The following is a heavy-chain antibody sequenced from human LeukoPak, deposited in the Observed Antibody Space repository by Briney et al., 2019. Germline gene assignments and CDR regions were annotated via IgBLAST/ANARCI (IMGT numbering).Heavy chain of an antibody. CDR1: GFTFSSYA. CDR2: ISGSGGST. V-gene: IGHV3-23*01. CDR3: AKDVGTMIVVGVFDY. J-gene: IGHJ4*02. Sequence: RTGGSLRLSCAASGFTFSSYAMSWVRQAPGKGLEWVSAISGSGGSTYYADSVKGRFTISRDNSKNTLYLQMNSLRAEDTAVYYCAKDVGTMIVVGVFDYWGQGTLVTVSS. D-gene: IGHD3-22*01.